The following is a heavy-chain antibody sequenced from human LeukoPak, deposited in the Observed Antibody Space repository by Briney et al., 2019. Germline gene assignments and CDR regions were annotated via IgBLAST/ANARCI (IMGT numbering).Heavy chain of an antibody. Sequence: GGSLRLSCAASGFTLSSYSMHWVRQAPGKGLEWVALVSYDGGYRHYTDSVKGRFTISRDNSKNTLYLQMNSLRAEDTAVYYCAEVMATSTTWGQGTLVTVSS. CDR3: AEVMATSTT. CDR2: VSYDGGYR. V-gene: IGHV3-30*04. D-gene: IGHD5-24*01. CDR1: GFTLSSYS. J-gene: IGHJ5*02.